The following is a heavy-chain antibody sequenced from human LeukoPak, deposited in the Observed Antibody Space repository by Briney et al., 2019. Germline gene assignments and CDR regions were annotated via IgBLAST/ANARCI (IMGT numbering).Heavy chain of an antibody. Sequence: SETLSLTCTVSGGSISSYYWSWLRQPPGKGLEWIGYIYYSGSTNYNPSLKSRATISVDTSKNQFSLKLSSVTAADTAVYSCASITMGRGVHYWGQGTLVPVSS. J-gene: IGHJ4*02. D-gene: IGHD3-10*01. CDR3: ASITMGRGVHY. V-gene: IGHV4-59*01. CDR1: GGSISSYY. CDR2: IYYSGST.